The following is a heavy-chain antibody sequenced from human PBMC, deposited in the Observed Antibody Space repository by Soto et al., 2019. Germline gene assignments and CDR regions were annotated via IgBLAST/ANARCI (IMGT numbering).Heavy chain of an antibody. CDR1: VFTFSSYS. Sequence: PVGSLRLSCASSVFTFSSYSMNWVRQAPGKGLEWVSSISSSSSYIYYADSVKGRFNISRDNAKNSLYLQMNSLRAEDTAVYYCATDNTGAFDIWGQGTMFTVSS. D-gene: IGHD3-9*01. CDR3: ATDNTGAFDI. J-gene: IGHJ3*02. V-gene: IGHV3-21*01. CDR2: ISSSSSYI.